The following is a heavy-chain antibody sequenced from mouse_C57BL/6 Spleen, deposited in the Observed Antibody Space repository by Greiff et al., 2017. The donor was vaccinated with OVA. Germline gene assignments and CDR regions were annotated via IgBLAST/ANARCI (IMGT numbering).Heavy chain of an antibody. CDR2: IYPRDGST. CDR3: ATSYYGSSPHFDY. J-gene: IGHJ2*01. V-gene: IGHV1-78*01. CDR1: GYTFTDHT. D-gene: IGHD1-1*01. Sequence: VMLVESDAELVKPGASVKISCKVSGYTFTDHTIHWMKQRPEQGLEWIGYIYPRDGSTKYNEKFKGKATLTADKSSSTAYMQLNSLTSEDSAVYFCATSYYGSSPHFDYWGQGTTLTVSS.